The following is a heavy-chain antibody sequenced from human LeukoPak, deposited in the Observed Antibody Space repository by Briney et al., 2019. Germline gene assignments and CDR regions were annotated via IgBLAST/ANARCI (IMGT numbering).Heavy chain of an antibody. CDR3: VRDWGYDSSGYWQKYFDT. Sequence: GGSLRLSCAASGFTFSSFEMKWVRQAPGKGLEWVSYISSGGSTIYYADSVKGRFTISRDNAKNTVYLQMNSLRAEDTAVYYCVRDWGYDSSGYWQKYFDTWGQGTLVTVSS. CDR1: GFTFSSFE. V-gene: IGHV3-48*03. CDR2: ISSGGSTI. J-gene: IGHJ4*02. D-gene: IGHD3-22*01.